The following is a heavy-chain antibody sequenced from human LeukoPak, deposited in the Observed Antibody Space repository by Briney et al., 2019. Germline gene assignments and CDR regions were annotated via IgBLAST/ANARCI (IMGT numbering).Heavy chain of an antibody. J-gene: IGHJ4*02. V-gene: IGHV4-59*01. CDR3: ARFEKFYVRNTHYLDY. CDR2: IYYSGST. Sequence: SETLSLTCTVSGASLTNYYWSWIRQPPGKGLEWIGYIYYSGSTNYNPSLKSRVTISVDTSRNQFSLQLTSVTAADTAVYYCARFEKFYVRNTHYLDYWGQGTLVTVST. CDR1: GASLTNYY. D-gene: IGHD3-10*02.